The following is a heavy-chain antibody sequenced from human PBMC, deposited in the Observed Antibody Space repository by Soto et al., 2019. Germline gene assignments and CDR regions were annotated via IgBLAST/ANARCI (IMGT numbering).Heavy chain of an antibody. D-gene: IGHD6-19*01. CDR1: GYTFTSYG. V-gene: IGHV1-18*01. Sequence: ASVKVSCKASGYTFTSYGISWVRQAPGQGLEWMGWISAYNGNTNHAQKLQGRVTMTTDTSTSTAYMELRGLRSDDTAVYYCARDAAVGLFDYWGQGTLVTVSS. CDR3: ARDAAVGLFDY. J-gene: IGHJ4*02. CDR2: ISAYNGNT.